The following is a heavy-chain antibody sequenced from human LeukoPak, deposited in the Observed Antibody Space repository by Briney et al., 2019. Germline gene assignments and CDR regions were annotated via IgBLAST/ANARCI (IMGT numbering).Heavy chain of an antibody. Sequence: SETLSLTCTVSGASITTSNFYWGWIRQPPGKGLEWIGSIYYGGTTYYNPSLESRVTISADTSKNQFSLRLSSVTAADTAVYYCARHLGVIAATSNWFDPWGQGTLVTVSS. CDR2: IYYGGTT. CDR1: GASITTSNFY. V-gene: IGHV4-39*01. CDR3: ARHLGVIAATSNWFDP. D-gene: IGHD2-15*01. J-gene: IGHJ5*02.